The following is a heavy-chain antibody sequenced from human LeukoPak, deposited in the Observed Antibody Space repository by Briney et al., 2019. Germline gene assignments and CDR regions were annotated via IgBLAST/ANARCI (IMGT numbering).Heavy chain of an antibody. CDR2: IYYSGST. CDR1: GGSISSYY. CDR3: ARVTGSSGRSHTAEYFDY. Sequence: SETLSLTCTVSGGSISSYYWSWIRQPPGKGLEWIGSIYYSGSTYYNPSLKSRVTISVDTSKNQFSLKLSSVTAADTAVYYCARVTGSSGRSHTAEYFDYWGQGTLVTVSS. D-gene: IGHD3-22*01. J-gene: IGHJ4*02. V-gene: IGHV4-59*12.